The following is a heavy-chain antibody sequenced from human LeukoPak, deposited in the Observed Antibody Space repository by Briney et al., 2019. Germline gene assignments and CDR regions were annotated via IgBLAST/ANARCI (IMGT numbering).Heavy chain of an antibody. CDR2: ISGSGGST. D-gene: IGHD6-13*01. Sequence: GGSLRLSCAASGFTFSSYAMSWVRQAPGKGLEWVSSISGSGGSTYYADSVKGRFTISRDNSKNTLYLQMNSLRAEDTAVYYCAKGLSTYSSSLPTPWGQGTLVTVSS. V-gene: IGHV3-23*01. CDR1: GFTFSSYA. CDR3: AKGLSTYSSSLPTP. J-gene: IGHJ5*02.